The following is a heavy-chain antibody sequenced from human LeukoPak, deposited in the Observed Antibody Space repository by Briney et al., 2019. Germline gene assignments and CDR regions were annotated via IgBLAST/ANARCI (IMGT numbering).Heavy chain of an antibody. D-gene: IGHD2-15*01. CDR3: ARLDIDAFDI. CDR1: GFTFSSYE. Sequence: GGSLRLSGAASGFTFSSYEMNWVRQARGKGLEWVSYISSSGSTIYCADSVKGRFTISRDNAKNSLYLQMNSLRAEDTAVYYCARLDIDAFDIWGQGTMVTVSS. CDR2: ISSSGSTI. J-gene: IGHJ3*02. V-gene: IGHV3-48*03.